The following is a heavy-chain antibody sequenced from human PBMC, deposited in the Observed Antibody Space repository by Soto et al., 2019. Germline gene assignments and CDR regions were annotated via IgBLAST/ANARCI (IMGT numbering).Heavy chain of an antibody. J-gene: IGHJ5*02. Sequence: SGPTLVNPXQTLTLTCSFSGFSLSAYGVRVIWFRQPPGETLEWLALIHWNDDKRYSPYLKSRLTITKDTSKNQVVLTLTNLDPLDTGTYFCAHTKDSSGFLTSWGQGILVTSPQ. CDR2: IHWNDDK. CDR1: GFSLSAYGVR. CDR3: AHTKDSSGFLTS. V-gene: IGHV2-5*01. D-gene: IGHD3-22*01.